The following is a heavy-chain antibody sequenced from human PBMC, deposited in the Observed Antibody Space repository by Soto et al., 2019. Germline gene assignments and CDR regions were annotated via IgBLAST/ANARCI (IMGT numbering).Heavy chain of an antibody. D-gene: IGHD3-3*01. CDR1: GYTFTRHY. V-gene: IGHV1-46*03. CDR3: TRGLERYYFDY. J-gene: IGHJ4*02. CDR2: INPSSGTI. Sequence: QVQLVQSGAEVKKPGASVKVSCKASGYTFTRHYMHWVRQAPGQGLESMGIINPSSGTISHAQKFQSRVTMTRHTSTSSVYMELSSLKSEDTAVYFCTRGLERYYFDYWGQGTLVSVSS.